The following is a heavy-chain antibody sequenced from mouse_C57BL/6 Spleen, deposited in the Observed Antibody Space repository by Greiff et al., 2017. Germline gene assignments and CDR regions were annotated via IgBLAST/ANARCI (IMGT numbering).Heavy chain of an antibody. J-gene: IGHJ4*01. D-gene: IGHD2-1*01. Sequence: QVQLQQPGAELVMPGASVKLSCKASGYTFTSYWMHWVKQRPGQGLEWIGELDPSDSYTNYNQKFKGKSTLTVDKSSSTAYMQLSSLTSEDSAVYYCARSPGGNYYLLAVDYWGQGTSVTVSS. CDR2: LDPSDSYT. V-gene: IGHV1-69*01. CDR1: GYTFTSYW. CDR3: ARSPGGNYYLLAVDY.